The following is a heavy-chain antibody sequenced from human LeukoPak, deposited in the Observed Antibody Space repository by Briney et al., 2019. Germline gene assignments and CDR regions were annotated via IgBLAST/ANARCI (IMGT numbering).Heavy chain of an antibody. D-gene: IGHD5-12*01. Sequence: GASVKVSCKASGGTFSSYAISWVRQAPGQGLEWMGGIIPIFGTANYAQKFQGRVTITADESTSTAYMELSSLRSEDTAVYYCARDGGGYSGYGMDVWGQGTTVTVSS. CDR1: GGTFSSYA. CDR2: IIPIFGTA. J-gene: IGHJ6*02. V-gene: IGHV1-69*13. CDR3: ARDGGGYSGYGMDV.